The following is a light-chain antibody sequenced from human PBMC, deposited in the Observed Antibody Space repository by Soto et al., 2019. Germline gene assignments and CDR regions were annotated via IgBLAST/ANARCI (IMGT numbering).Light chain of an antibody. CDR3: CSYAGSNNLI. Sequence: QSALTQPPSASGSPGQSVTISCTGTSSDIGAYNYVSWYQQYPGKAPKLMIFEVSKRPSGVPDRFSGSKSGNTASLTVSGLQAEDEAEYYCCSYAGSNNLIFGTVTKLTVL. CDR2: EVS. J-gene: IGLJ1*01. V-gene: IGLV2-8*01. CDR1: SSDIGAYNY.